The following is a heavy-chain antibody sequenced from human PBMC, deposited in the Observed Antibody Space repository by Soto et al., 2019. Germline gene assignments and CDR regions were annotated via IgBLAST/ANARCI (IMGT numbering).Heavy chain of an antibody. V-gene: IGHV4-31*02. Sequence: QVQLQEPGPGLVKPSKTLPLTFLVSGPSTVSHSHWTWSRQPQGKGLEWMGYIFNSGTTFYNPSLTSRLSISMDTSGNHFSLELRSVTAADTAVYYCALALGPTTGLDYWGQGTLVTVSS. CDR3: ALALGPTTGLDY. CDR1: GPSTVSHSH. J-gene: IGHJ4*02. D-gene: IGHD1-26*01. CDR2: IFNSGTT.